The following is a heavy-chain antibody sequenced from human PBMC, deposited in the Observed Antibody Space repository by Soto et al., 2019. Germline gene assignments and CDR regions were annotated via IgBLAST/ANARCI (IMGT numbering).Heavy chain of an antibody. J-gene: IGHJ4*02. D-gene: IGHD6-6*01. Sequence: QLQLQESGPGLVKPSETLSLTCTVSGGSISSSSYYWGWIRQPPGKGLEWIGSIYYSGSTYYNPSFKSRVTISVDTSKNQFSLKLSSVTAADTAVYYCASQYSSSSVDYWGQGTLVTVSS. CDR2: IYYSGST. V-gene: IGHV4-39*01. CDR1: GGSISSSSYY. CDR3: ASQYSSSSVDY.